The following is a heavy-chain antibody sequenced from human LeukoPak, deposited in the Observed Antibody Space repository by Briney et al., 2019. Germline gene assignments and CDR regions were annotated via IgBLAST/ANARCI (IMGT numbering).Heavy chain of an antibody. CDR3: ARKTVTTGVDY. CDR2: INHSGSA. Sequence: SETLSLTCAVYGVSFSGYFWSWIRQPPGKGLEWIGEINHSGSANYNPSLKSRFTISVETSKNQFSLKLTSVTAADTAVYYCARKTVTTGVDYWGQGTLVTVSS. V-gene: IGHV4-34*01. D-gene: IGHD4-17*01. CDR1: GVSFSGYF. J-gene: IGHJ4*02.